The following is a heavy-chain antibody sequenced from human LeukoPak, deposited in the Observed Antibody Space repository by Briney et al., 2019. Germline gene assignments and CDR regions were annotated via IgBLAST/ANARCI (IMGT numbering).Heavy chain of an antibody. J-gene: IGHJ6*03. CDR3: ARVLRYCSGGNCYSGGLGYMDV. Sequence: GGSLRLSCAASGFTFSDYYMSWIRQAPGKGLEWVLYISSGGSTIHHADSVKGRFTISRDNAKNSLFLQMNSLRAEDTAVYYCARVLRYCSGGNCYSGGLGYMDVWGKGTTVTISS. CDR1: GFTFSDYY. CDR2: ISSGGSTI. D-gene: IGHD2-15*01. V-gene: IGHV3-11*01.